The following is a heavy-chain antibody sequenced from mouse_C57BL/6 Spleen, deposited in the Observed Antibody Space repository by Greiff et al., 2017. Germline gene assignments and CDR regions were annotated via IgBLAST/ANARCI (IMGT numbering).Heavy chain of an antibody. Sequence: QVHVKQSGAELVRPGASVTLSCKASGYTFTDYEMHWVKQTPVHGLEWIGAIDPETGGTAYNQKFKGKAILTADKSSSTAYMELRSLTSEDSAVYYCTRSNFDPYFDYWGQGTTLTVSS. CDR2: IDPETGGT. CDR3: TRSNFDPYFDY. J-gene: IGHJ2*01. CDR1: GYTFTDYE. V-gene: IGHV1-15*01.